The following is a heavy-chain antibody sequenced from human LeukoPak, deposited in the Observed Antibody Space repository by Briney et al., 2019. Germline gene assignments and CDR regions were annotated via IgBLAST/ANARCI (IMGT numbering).Heavy chain of an antibody. V-gene: IGHV1-2*02. CDR3: ARVRLADERAWAY. Sequence: ASVKLSCKASGYTFSDFYIHWVRQAPGQGLEYVGWITPKSGDTYSPQRFQGRVTMTRDASIGTAYMELSSLRSDDTAVYFCARVRLADERAWAYWGQGTLVTVSS. CDR1: GYTFSDFY. D-gene: IGHD3-3*02. J-gene: IGHJ4*02. CDR2: ITPKSGDT.